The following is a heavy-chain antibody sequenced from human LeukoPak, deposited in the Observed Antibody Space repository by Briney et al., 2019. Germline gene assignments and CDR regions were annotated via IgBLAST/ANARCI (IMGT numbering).Heavy chain of an antibody. CDR3: ARDTELAVSGTFALHPKFDY. D-gene: IGHD6-19*01. CDR2: FNPISGVT. J-gene: IGHJ4*02. CDR1: GYTFTPSD. Sequence: PGRVPCSASGYTFTPSDMHSGRQAAGHGGRGRGWFNPISGVTKSAQRRQCRVTMTRDTSISTAYMELSRLRSDDTAVYYCARDTELAVSGTFALHPKFDYWGQGTLVAVSS. V-gene: IGHV1-2*02.